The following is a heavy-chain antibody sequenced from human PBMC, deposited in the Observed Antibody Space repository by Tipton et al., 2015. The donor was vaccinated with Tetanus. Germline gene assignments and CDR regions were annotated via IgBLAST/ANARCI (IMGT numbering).Heavy chain of an antibody. Sequence: TLSLTCTVSGGSISGYFWTWIRQPPGKGLECIGYVYYTGSTNHNPPFESRVTMSVDTSKNQISLKLRSVTAADTAVYYCARYHCTGTTCQHLDHWGQGTTVTVSS. D-gene: IGHD2-8*02. V-gene: IGHV4-59*01. CDR3: ARYHCTGTTCQHLDH. CDR2: VYYTGST. CDR1: GGSISGYF. J-gene: IGHJ6*02.